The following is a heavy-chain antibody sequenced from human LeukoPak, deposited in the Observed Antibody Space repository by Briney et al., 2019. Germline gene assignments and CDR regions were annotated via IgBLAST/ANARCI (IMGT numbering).Heavy chain of an antibody. CDR3: ARYNDIAVAGMRSYYYYGMDV. J-gene: IGHJ6*02. CDR2: ISSSSSYI. CDR1: GFTFSSYS. Sequence: GGSLRLSCAASGFTFSSYSMNWVRQAPGKGLELVSSISSSSSYIYYADSVKGRFTISRDNAKNSLYLQMNSLRAEDTAVYYCARYNDIAVAGMRSYYYYGMDVWGQGTTVTVSS. D-gene: IGHD6-19*01. V-gene: IGHV3-21*01.